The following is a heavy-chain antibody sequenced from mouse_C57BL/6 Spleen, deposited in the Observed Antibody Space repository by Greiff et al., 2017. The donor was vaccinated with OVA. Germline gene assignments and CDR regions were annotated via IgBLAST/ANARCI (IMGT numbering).Heavy chain of an antibody. CDR3: ARQGTGTGFDY. CDR1: GFTFSSYG. CDR2: ISSGGSYT. V-gene: IGHV5-6*01. Sequence: EVKLVESGGDLVKPGGSLKLSCAASGFTFSSYGMSWVRQTPDKRLEWVATISSGGSYTYYPDSVKGRFTISRDNAKNTLYLQMSSLKSEDTAMYYCARQGTGTGFDYWGQGTTLTVSS. D-gene: IGHD4-1*01. J-gene: IGHJ2*01.